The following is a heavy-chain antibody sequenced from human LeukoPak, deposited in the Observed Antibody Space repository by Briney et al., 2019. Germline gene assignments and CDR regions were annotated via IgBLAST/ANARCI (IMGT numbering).Heavy chain of an antibody. Sequence: SETLSLTCAVYGGSFSGYHWSWIRQPPGKGLEWIGEINHSGSTNYNPSLKSRVTISVDTSKNQFSLKLSSVTAADTAVYFCARRNYDYFDSWGQGTLVTVSS. CDR3: ARRNYDYFDS. D-gene: IGHD1-7*01. CDR1: GGSFSGYH. CDR2: INHSGST. J-gene: IGHJ4*02. V-gene: IGHV4-34*01.